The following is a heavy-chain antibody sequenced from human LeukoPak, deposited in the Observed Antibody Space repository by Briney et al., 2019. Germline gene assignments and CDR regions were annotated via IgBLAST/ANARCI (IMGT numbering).Heavy chain of an antibody. V-gene: IGHV4-59*01. Sequence: SETLSLTCTVSGGSISSYYWSWIRQPPGKGLEWIGYIYYSGSTYYNPSLKSRVIISVDTSKNQFSLKLSSVTAADTALYFYARDPPGSGSYYDYWGQGILVTVSS. J-gene: IGHJ4*02. D-gene: IGHD3-10*01. CDR1: GGSISSYY. CDR2: IYYSGST. CDR3: ARDPPGSGSYYDY.